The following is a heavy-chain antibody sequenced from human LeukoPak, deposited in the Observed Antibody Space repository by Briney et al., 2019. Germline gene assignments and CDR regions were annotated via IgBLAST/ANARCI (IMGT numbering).Heavy chain of an antibody. CDR1: GFTFSSYA. CDR3: AREVGSYFDY. CDR2: ISYDGSNK. J-gene: IGHJ4*02. D-gene: IGHD1-26*01. Sequence: GGSLRLSCAASGFTFSSYAMHWVRQAPAKGLEWVAVISYDGSNKYYADSVKGRFTISRDNSKNTLYLQMNSLRAEDTAVYYCAREVGSYFDYWGQGTLVTVSS. V-gene: IGHV3-30*04.